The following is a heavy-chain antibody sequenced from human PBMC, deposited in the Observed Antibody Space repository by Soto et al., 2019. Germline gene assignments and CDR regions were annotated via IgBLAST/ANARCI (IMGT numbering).Heavy chain of an antibody. CDR2: ISWNSGSI. CDR1: GFTFDDYA. Sequence: GGSLRLSCAASGFTFDDYAMHWVRQAPGKGLEWVSGISWNSGSIGYADSVKGRFTISRDNAKNSLYLQMNSLRAEDTALYYCAKDMTRGLAVAGVTGFDYWGQGTLVTVSS. V-gene: IGHV3-9*01. J-gene: IGHJ4*02. CDR3: AKDMTRGLAVAGVTGFDY. D-gene: IGHD6-19*01.